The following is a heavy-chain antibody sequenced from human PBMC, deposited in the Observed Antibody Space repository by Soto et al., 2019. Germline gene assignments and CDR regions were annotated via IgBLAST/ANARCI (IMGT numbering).Heavy chain of an antibody. CDR2: ISAYNGNT. J-gene: IGHJ4*02. CDR3: ARAVVVVAATYYFDY. V-gene: IGHV1-18*01. D-gene: IGHD2-15*01. CDR1: GYTFTSYG. Sequence: ASVKVSCKASGYTFTSYGISWVRQAPGQGLEWMGWISAYNGNTNYAQKLQGGVTMTTDTSTSTAYMELRSLRSDDTAVYYCARAVVVVAATYYFDYWGQGTLVTVSS.